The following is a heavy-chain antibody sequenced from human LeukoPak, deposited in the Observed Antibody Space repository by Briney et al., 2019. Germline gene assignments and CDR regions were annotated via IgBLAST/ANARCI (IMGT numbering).Heavy chain of an antibody. CDR2: TYYRSRWCN. CDR1: GDSISTNSAS. CDR3: ARAIHSSGLDY. D-gene: IGHD6-19*01. J-gene: IGHJ4*02. Sequence: SQTLSLTCGISGDSISTNSASWSWIRQSPSRGLEWLGRTYYRSRWCNDYAVSVKSRITINPDTSKNQFSLQLNSVTPEDTAVYYCARAIHSSGLDYWGQGALVTVSS. V-gene: IGHV6-1*01.